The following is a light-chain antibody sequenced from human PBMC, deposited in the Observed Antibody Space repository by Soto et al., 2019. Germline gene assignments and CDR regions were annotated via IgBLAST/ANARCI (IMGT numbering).Light chain of an antibody. V-gene: IGLV2-8*01. CDR3: SSYTGSNDVV. J-gene: IGLJ2*01. Sequence: QSVLTQPPSASGSPGQSVTISCTGTSSAVAGYNYVSWYQQHPGKAPKLMIYEVNKRPSGVPDRFSGSKSGTTASLTVSGLQAEDEADYYCSSYTGSNDVVFGGGTKLIVL. CDR1: SSAVAGYNY. CDR2: EVN.